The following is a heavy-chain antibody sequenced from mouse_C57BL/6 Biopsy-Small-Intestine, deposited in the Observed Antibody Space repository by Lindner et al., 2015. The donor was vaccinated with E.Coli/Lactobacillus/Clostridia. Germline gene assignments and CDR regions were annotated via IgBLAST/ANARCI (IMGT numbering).Heavy chain of an antibody. D-gene: IGHD2-10*01. V-gene: IGHV1-42*01. Sequence: VQLQESGPELVKPGASVKISCKASGYSFTGYYMNWVKQSPEKSLEWIGEINPSTGATSYNQKFRGKATITVDKYSSTAYIQLKSLTSGDSAVYYCARSYYDNPDYWGQGTTLTVSS. CDR2: INPSTGAT. J-gene: IGHJ2*01. CDR1: GYSFTGYY. CDR3: ARSYYDNPDY.